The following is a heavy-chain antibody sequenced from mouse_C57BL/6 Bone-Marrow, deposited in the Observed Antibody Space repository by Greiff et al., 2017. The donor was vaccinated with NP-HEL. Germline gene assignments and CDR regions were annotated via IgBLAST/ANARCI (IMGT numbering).Heavy chain of an antibody. CDR2: ILPGSGSN. Sequence: VKLVESGAELMQPGASVKLSCTATGYTFTGYWIEWVKQRPGHGLEWIGEILPGSGSNTYNEEFKGKATFTADTSSNTAYMQLSSQTTEESAIYYCAREALSYAMDYWGQGTSATVSS. CDR3: AREALSYAMDY. CDR1: GYTFTGYW. J-gene: IGHJ4*01. D-gene: IGHD1-1*02. V-gene: IGHV1-9*01.